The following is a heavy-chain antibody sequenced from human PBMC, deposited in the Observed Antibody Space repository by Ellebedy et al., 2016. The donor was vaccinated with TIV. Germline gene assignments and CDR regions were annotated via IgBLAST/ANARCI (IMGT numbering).Heavy chain of an antibody. V-gene: IGHV1-3*01. CDR1: GYTFTSYA. CDR3: ARDRAVGTMDAFEI. J-gene: IGHJ3*02. D-gene: IGHD6-19*01. Sequence: AASVKVSCKASGYTFTSYAMHWVRQAPGQRREWMGWINAGNGNTTYSQNFQGRVTITRDTSASTAYMQLSSLRSEDTAVYYCARDRAVGTMDAFEIWGQGTMVTVSS. CDR2: INAGNGNT.